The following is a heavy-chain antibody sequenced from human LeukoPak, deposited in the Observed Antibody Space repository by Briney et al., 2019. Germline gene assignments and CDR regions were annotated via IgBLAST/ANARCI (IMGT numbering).Heavy chain of an antibody. J-gene: IGHJ4*02. CDR1: GFTFGDYS. V-gene: IGHV3-49*04. CDR3: ARDQAYYDFWSAY. D-gene: IGHD3-3*01. CDR2: IRSKAHGGTT. Sequence: AGGSLRLSCTGSGFTFGDYSMNWVRQAPGKGLEWVAFIRSKAHGGTTEYAASVKGRFTFSRDDSRSVAYLQMNNLRTEDTAVYYCARDQAYYDFWSAYWGQGTLVTVSS.